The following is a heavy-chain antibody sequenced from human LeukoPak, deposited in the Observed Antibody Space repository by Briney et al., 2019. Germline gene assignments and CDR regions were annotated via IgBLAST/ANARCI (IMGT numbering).Heavy chain of an antibody. V-gene: IGHV3-21*01. CDR1: GFSFSTFT. CDR3: ARGLGWLHS. CDR2: ISSSSSYI. Sequence: GGSLRLSCEASGFSFSTFTMNWVCQAPGKGLEWVSSISSSSSYIYYADSVKGRFTISRDNAKNSLFLQMNSLRAEDTAVYYCARGLGWLHSWGQGTLVTVSS. D-gene: IGHD3/OR15-3a*01. J-gene: IGHJ5*02.